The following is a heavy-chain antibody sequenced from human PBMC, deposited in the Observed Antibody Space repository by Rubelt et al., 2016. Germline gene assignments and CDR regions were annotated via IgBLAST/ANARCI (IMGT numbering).Heavy chain of an antibody. J-gene: IGHJ6*02. CDR2: SYDGSNK. Sequence: SYDGSNKYYADSVKGRFTISRDNSKNTLYLQMNSLRAEDTAVYYCARDRWFGDYYYGMDVWGQGTTVTVSS. CDR3: ARDRWFGDYYYGMDV. V-gene: IGHV3-30*01. D-gene: IGHD3-10*01.